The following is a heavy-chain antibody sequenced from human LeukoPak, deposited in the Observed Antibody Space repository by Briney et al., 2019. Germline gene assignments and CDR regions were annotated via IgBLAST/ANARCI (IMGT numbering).Heavy chain of an antibody. CDR3: ARRRGVSGYGVYYFDY. CDR1: GGSFSGYY. Sequence: SETLSLTCAVYGGSFSGYYWSWIRQPPGKGLEWIGEINHSGSTNYNPSLKSRVTISVDTSKNQFSLKMSSVTAADTAVYYCARRRGVSGYGVYYFDYWGQGTLVTVSS. CDR2: INHSGST. J-gene: IGHJ4*02. D-gene: IGHD5-12*01. V-gene: IGHV4-34*01.